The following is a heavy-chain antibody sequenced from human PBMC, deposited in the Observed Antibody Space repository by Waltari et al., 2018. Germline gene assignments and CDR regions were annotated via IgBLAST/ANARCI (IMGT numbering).Heavy chain of an antibody. CDR1: GGSISTNNFY. Sequence: QLQLQESGPGPVKSSKTLSPISSVSGGSISTNNFYWGWIRQTPGKGLEWIGSVHYTGNPYYNPPLKHRVTISVDSSKDEFSLRLRSVTASDTAVYYCARLFNHYIDVWGRGTAVTVSS. CDR3: ARLFNHYIDV. CDR2: VHYTGNP. V-gene: IGHV4-39*01. J-gene: IGHJ6*03.